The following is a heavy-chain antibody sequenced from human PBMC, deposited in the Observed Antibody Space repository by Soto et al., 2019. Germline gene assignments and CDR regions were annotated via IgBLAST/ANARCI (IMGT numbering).Heavy chain of an antibody. CDR1: GYSISSGYH. V-gene: IGHV4-38-2*01. CDR3: ARINWNPDY. J-gene: IGHJ4*02. D-gene: IGHD1-1*01. Sequence: SLTCAVSGYSISSGYHWAWIRQPPGKGLEWIGSIYRSGNTYFNPSLKSRVTLSVDTSKNQFSLKLSSVTVADTAIYYCARINWNPDYWGQGTLVTVSS. CDR2: IYRSGNT.